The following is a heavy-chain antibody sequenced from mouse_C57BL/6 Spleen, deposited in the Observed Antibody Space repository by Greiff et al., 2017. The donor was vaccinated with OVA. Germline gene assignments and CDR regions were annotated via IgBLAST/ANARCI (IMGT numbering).Heavy chain of an antibody. CDR3: ARRTGTCFDY. D-gene: IGHD4-1*01. V-gene: IGHV1-19*01. J-gene: IGHJ2*01. CDR1: GYTFTDYY. Sequence: EVQLQQSGPVLVKPGASVKMSCKASGYTFTDYYMNWVKQSHGKSLEWIGVINPYNGGTSYNQKFKGKATLTVDKSSSTAYMELNSLTSEDSAVYYCARRTGTCFDYWGKGTTLTVSS. CDR2: INPYNGGT.